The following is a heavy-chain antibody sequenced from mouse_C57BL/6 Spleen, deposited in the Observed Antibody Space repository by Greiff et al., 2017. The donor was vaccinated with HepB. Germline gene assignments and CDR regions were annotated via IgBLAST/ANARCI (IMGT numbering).Heavy chain of an antibody. J-gene: IGHJ2*01. CDR1: GYTFTDYE. Sequence: QVQLQQSGAELVRPGASVTLSCKASGYTFTDYEMHWVKQTPVHGLEWIGAIDPETGGTAYNQKFNGKAILTADKSSSTAYMELRSLTSEDSAVYYCTREGLRQRAHYFDYWGQGTTLTVSS. CDR3: TREGLRQRAHYFDY. V-gene: IGHV1-15*01. D-gene: IGHD2-4*01. CDR2: IDPETGGT.